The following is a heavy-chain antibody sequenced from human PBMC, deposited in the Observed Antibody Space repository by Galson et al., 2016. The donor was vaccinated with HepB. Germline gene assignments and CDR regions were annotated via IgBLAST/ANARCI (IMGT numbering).Heavy chain of an antibody. CDR3: ARATHQRWLQFPKGYFFDY. V-gene: IGHV4-39*07. D-gene: IGHD5-24*01. CDR1: GTSIRSSPYY. CDR2: INHSGST. J-gene: IGHJ4*02. Sequence: ETLSLTCTVSGTSIRSSPYYWGLIRQTPGKGLEWIGEINHSGSTNYNSSLKSRVTISVDTSKNQFSLKLSSVTAADTAVYSCARATHQRWLQFPKGYFFDYWGRGNLVTVSS.